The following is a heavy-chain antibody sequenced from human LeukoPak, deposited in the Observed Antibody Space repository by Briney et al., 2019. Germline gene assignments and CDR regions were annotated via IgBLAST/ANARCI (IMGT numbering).Heavy chain of an antibody. CDR1: GFTFSDYY. J-gene: IGHJ4*02. V-gene: IGHV3-11*04. CDR2: ISSSGSTI. Sequence: GGSLRLSCAASGFTFSDYYMSWIRQAPGKGLEWVSFISSSGSTIYYADSVKGRFTISRDNAKNSLYLQMNSLRAEDTAVYYCARVAPLEYFDYWGQGTPVTVSS. D-gene: IGHD1-1*01. CDR3: ARVAPLEYFDY.